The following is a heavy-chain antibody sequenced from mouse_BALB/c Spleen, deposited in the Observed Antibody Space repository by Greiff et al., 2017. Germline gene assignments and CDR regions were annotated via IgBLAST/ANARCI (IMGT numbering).Heavy chain of an antibody. D-gene: IGHD2-3*01. CDR1: GFSLTSYG. V-gene: IGHV2-2*02. Sequence: VQLKESGPGLVQPSQSLSITCTVSGFSLTSYGVHWVRQSPGKGLEWLGVIWSGGSTDYNAAFISRLSISKDNSKSQVFFKMNSLQANDTAIYYCARTSDGYYRAWFAYWGQGTLVTVSA. CDR3: ARTSDGYYRAWFAY. J-gene: IGHJ3*01. CDR2: IWSGGST.